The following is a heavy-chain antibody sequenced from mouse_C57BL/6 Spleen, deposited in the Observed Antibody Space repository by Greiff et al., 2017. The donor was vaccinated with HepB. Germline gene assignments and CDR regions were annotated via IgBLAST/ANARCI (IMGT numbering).Heavy chain of an antibody. CDR3: AREGGTVWYFDV. J-gene: IGHJ1*03. Sequence: EVMLVESEGGLVQPGSSMKLSCTASGFTFSDYYMAWVRQVPEKGLEWVANINYDGSSTYYLDSLKSRFIISRDNAKNILYLQMSSLKSEDTATYYCAREGGTVWYFDVWGTGTTVTVSS. V-gene: IGHV5-16*01. CDR1: GFTFSDYY. D-gene: IGHD4-1*01. CDR2: INYDGSST.